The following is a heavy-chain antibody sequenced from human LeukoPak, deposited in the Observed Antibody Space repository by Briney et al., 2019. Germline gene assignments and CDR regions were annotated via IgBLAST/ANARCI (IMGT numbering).Heavy chain of an antibody. D-gene: IGHD3-22*01. V-gene: IGHV2-5*01. J-gene: IGHJ4*02. CDR3: AHSYDTGGNYYSRFDY. Sequence: KSGPTLVKPTQTLTLTCTFSGFSLSTSGVGVGWIRQPPGKALEWLALIYWNDHKPYSPGLGTRVTVTKDTSKNQVVLTMTNMDPVDTATYYCAHSYDTGGNYYSRFDYWGQGTLVTVSS. CDR1: GFSLSTSGVG. CDR2: IYWNDHK.